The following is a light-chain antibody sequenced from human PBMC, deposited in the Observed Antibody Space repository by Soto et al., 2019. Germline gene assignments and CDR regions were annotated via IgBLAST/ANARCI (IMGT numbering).Light chain of an antibody. CDR2: GAS. Sequence: EIVLTQSPGTLSLSPGERATLSCRASQSVSSSYLAWYQQKPGQAPRLLIYGASSRATGIPARFSGSGSGTDFTLPISSLEPEDFAVYYCQQFDSSHLFTFGPGTKVDVK. CDR3: QQFDSSHLFT. J-gene: IGKJ3*01. CDR1: QSVSSSY. V-gene: IGKV3-20*01.